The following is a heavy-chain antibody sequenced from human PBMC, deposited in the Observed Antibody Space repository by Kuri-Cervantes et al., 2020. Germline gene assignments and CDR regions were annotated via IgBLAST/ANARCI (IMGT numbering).Heavy chain of an antibody. CDR1: GGSISSSSYY. Sequence: SETLSLTCAVSGGSISSSSYYWGWIRQPPGKGLEWIGSMYYSGSTYYNPSLMSRVTISVDTSKNQFSLKLSSGTAADTAVYYCARVPGGIDAFDIWGQGTMVTVSS. D-gene: IGHD1-1*01. V-gene: IGHV4-39*07. CDR3: ARVPGGIDAFDI. CDR2: MYYSGST. J-gene: IGHJ3*02.